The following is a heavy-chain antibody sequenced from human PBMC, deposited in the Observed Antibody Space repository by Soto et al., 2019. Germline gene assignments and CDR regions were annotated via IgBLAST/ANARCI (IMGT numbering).Heavy chain of an antibody. CDR1: EFTFSSYA. CDR2: ISGSGGST. D-gene: IGHD4-17*01. J-gene: IGHJ5*02. Sequence: EVQLLESGGGLVQPGGSLRLSCVASEFTFSSYAMTWVRQAPGKGLEWVSGISGSGGSTYYADSVKGRFTISRDNSKNTLYLPMNSLRAEDTAVYYCAKAVTTLTTGNWFDPWGQGTLVTVSS. CDR3: AKAVTTLTTGNWFDP. V-gene: IGHV3-23*01.